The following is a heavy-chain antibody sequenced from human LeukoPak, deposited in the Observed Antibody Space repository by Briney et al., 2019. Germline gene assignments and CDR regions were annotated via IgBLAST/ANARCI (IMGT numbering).Heavy chain of an antibody. Sequence: ASVKVSCKASGYTFTSYGISWVRQAPGQGLEWMGWISVDNGRTNYAPKVQGRVTMTADTSTSTAYMELRNLRPDDTAVYYCARCGYSSGWYCGIDDWGQGTLVTVSS. J-gene: IGHJ4*02. CDR3: ARCGYSSGWYCGIDD. D-gene: IGHD6-13*01. CDR1: GYTFTSYG. CDR2: ISVDNGRT. V-gene: IGHV1-18*01.